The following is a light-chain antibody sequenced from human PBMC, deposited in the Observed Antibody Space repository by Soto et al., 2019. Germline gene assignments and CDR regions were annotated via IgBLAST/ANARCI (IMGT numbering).Light chain of an antibody. CDR3: QTWGTARV. CDR1: SGHSSYA. J-gene: IGLJ3*02. V-gene: IGLV4-69*01. CDR2: VNSDGSH. Sequence: QSELTQSPSASASLGASVKLTCTLSSGHSSYAIAWHQQQPEKGPRYLMKVNSDGSHSKGDGIPDRFSGSSSGAERYLTISSLQSEDEGDYYCQTWGTARVFGGGTQLTVL.